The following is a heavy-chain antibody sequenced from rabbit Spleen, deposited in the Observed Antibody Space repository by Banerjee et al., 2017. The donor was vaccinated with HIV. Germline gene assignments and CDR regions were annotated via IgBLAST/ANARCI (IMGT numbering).Heavy chain of an antibody. D-gene: IGHD4-1*01. CDR3: ARVSETSGWGEDL. J-gene: IGHJ6*01. V-gene: IGHV1S40*01. CDR1: GFSFSSSDY. CDR2: IAAIHYT. Sequence: QSLEESGGDLVKPGASLTLTCTASGFSFSSSDYMCWVRQAPGKGLEWISCIAAIHYTYYASWAKGRFTISKTSSTTVTLQMTSLTVADTATYFCARVSETSGWGEDLWGPGTLVTVS.